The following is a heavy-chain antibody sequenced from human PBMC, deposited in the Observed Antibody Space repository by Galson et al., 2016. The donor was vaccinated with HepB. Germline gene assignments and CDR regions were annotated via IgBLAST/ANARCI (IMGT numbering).Heavy chain of an antibody. V-gene: IGHV3-23*01. CDR2: INSSGTRS. CDR3: AEDKRNRGSLDS. Sequence: SLRLSCAASGFTFRSYGMRWVRQAPGKGLEWVSSINSSGTRSDYADSVKGRFTISRDNSRNTLCLQMNSLRAEDTAIYFYAEDKRNRGSLDSWGQGPLVTVSS. CDR1: GFTFRSYG. J-gene: IGHJ4*02. D-gene: IGHD2/OR15-2a*01.